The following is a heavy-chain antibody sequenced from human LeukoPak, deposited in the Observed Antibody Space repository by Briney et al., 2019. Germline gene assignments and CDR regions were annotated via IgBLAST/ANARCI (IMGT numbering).Heavy chain of an antibody. J-gene: IGHJ4*02. CDR2: LSNAGTYT. CDR3: ARVYCGGECNSGFYY. CDR1: TFTLNHYG. V-gene: IGHV3-30*04. D-gene: IGHD2-21*01. Sequence: GGSMTLSCAASTFTLNHYGMQWDRQVPGKGLEWVALLSNAGTYTCYEHSVKGRFTISRDNSRNTLYLQMNGLRTEDTAIYYCARVYCGGECNSGFYYWGQGTLVTVSS.